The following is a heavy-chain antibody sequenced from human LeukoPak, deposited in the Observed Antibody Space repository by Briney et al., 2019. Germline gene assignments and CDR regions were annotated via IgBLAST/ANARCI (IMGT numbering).Heavy chain of an antibody. V-gene: IGHV3-21*01. Sequence: GGSLRLSCAASGFTFSSYSMNWVRQAPGKGLEWVSSISSSSSYIYYADSVKGRFTISRDNAKNSLYLQMYSLRAEDTAVYYCARAMVRGRDYFDYWGQGTLVTVSS. J-gene: IGHJ4*02. CDR3: ARAMVRGRDYFDY. CDR2: ISSSSSYI. CDR1: GFTFSSYS. D-gene: IGHD3-10*01.